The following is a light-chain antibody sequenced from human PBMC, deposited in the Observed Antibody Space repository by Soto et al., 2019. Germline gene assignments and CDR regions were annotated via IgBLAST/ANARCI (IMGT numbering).Light chain of an antibody. V-gene: IGKV1-12*01. CDR1: RDISSW. CDR2: AAS. J-gene: IGKJ4*01. CDR3: QQADSLPLT. Sequence: DMQLTQSPSSVSASVGDRVTITCRASRDISSWLAWYQQKPGQAPNILVFAASTLQRGVPTRFSGRGSGTEFTLTIDSLQPEDFATYYCQQADSLPLTFGGGTKVDIK.